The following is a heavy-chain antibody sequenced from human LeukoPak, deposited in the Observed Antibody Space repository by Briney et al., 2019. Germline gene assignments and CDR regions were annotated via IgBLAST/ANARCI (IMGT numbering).Heavy chain of an antibody. CDR1: GGCINGDY. V-gene: IGHV4-59*01. CDR3: AKETVVVPADDWFGP. CDR2: IHYSGRT. D-gene: IGHD2-21*01. J-gene: IGHJ5*02. Sequence: PSETLSLTCTVSGGCINGDYCSWVRQTPGRGLEWIGYIHYSGRTSYNPSLKSRVTISVDTSKNQFSLRLASVTAADTAIYYCAKETVVVPADDWFGPWGQGTLVTVSS.